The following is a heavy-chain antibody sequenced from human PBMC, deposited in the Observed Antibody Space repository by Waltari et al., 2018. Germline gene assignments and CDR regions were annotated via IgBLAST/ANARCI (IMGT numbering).Heavy chain of an antibody. CDR1: GYTFTGYY. D-gene: IGHD6-13*01. CDR2: INPNSGGT. CDR3: AREGGSSWSGWYFDY. V-gene: IGHV1-2*06. J-gene: IGHJ4*02. Sequence: QVQLVQSGAEVKKPGASVKVSCKASGYTFTGYYMHWVRPAPGQGLEWMGRINPNSGGTNYAQKFQGRVTMTRDTSISTAYMELSRLRSDDTAVYYCAREGGSSWSGWYFDYWGQGTLVTVSS.